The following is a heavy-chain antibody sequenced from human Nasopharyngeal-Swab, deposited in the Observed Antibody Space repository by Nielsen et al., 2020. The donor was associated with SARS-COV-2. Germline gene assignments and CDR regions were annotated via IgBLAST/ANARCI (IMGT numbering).Heavy chain of an antibody. V-gene: IGHV5-51*01. D-gene: IGHD6-19*01. CDR3: ARLPFGIAVGGDY. CDR1: GYSFTSYW. CDR2: IYPGDSDT. Sequence: KVSCKGSGYSFTSYWIGWARQMPGKGLEWMGIIYPGDSDTRYGPSFQGQVTISADKSISTAYLQWSSLKASDTAMYYCARLPFGIAVGGDYWGQGTLVTVSS. J-gene: IGHJ4*02.